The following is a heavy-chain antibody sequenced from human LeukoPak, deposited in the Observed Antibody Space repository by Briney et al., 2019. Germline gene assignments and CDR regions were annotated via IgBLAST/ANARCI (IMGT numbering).Heavy chain of an antibody. J-gene: IGHJ5*02. D-gene: IGHD3-10*01. CDR1: GASISNADYS. CDR2: IYHNGYT. CDR3: RATEGRGSGS. Sequence: SQTLSLTCPVSGASISNADYSWPWIRQSPGKGLEWIGHIYHNGYTNYNPSLKSRVAISLDKPKKQFSLKLSAVTAADTAIYCVRATEGRGSGSWGQGLLVTVSS. V-gene: IGHV4-30-4*01.